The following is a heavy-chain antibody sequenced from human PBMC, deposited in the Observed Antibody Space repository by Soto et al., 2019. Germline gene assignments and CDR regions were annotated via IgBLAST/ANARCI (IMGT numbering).Heavy chain of an antibody. CDR1: GLSFSSYA. V-gene: IGHV3-30-3*01. Sequence: GGSLRLSCAASGLSFSSYAMHWVRQAPGKGLEWVAVISYDGSNKYYAEYVKGRFTISRDNSKNTLYLQMNSLRAEDTAVYYCARLVPFCSGGSCWYNWFDPWGQGTLVTVSS. CDR2: ISYDGSNK. D-gene: IGHD2-15*01. CDR3: ARLVPFCSGGSCWYNWFDP. J-gene: IGHJ5*02.